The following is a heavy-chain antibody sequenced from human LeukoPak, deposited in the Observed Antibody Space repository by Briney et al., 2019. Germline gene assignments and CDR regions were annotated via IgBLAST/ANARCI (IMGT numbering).Heavy chain of an antibody. V-gene: IGHV4-59*08. D-gene: IGHD6-13*01. Sequence: SETLSLTCTVSGGSMIIYYWSWIRQTPGKGLECIWDIYNSGSTNYNPSLKRRVTISQDTSTNQFSLKLSSVTAADTAVYYCARHNVRSAAAGSYAEYFQHRGQGTLVTVSS. CDR2: IYNSGST. J-gene: IGHJ1*01. CDR3: ARHNVRSAAAGSYAEYFQH. CDR1: GGSMIIYY.